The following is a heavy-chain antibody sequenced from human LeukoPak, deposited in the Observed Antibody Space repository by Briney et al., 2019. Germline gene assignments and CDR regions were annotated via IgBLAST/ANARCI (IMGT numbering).Heavy chain of an antibody. CDR1: GGSISSGGYY. Sequence: SQTLSLTCTVSGGSISSGGYYWSWIRQPQGKGLEWIGYIYHSGSTYYNPSLKSRVTISVDRTKNQFSLKLSSVTAADTAVYYCARDHRIAVAGRGLYFQHWGQGTLVTVSS. CDR2: IYHSGST. CDR3: ARDHRIAVAGRGLYFQH. D-gene: IGHD6-19*01. V-gene: IGHV4-30-2*01. J-gene: IGHJ1*01.